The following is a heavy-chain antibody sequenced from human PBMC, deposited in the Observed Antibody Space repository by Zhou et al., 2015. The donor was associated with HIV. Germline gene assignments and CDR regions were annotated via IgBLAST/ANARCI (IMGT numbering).Heavy chain of an antibody. CDR2: ISWDGRTI. CDR3: ARLRITIFGVIKDSSSYYMDV. CDR1: GFTFGYFC. Sequence: EVQLVESGGGLVQPGRSLRLSCAASGFTFGYFCMHWVRQAPGKGLEWVAGISWDGRTINYVDSVKARFTISRDNAKNSLDLQLNSLRAGDTAVYYCARLRITIFGVIKDSSSYYMDVWGKGTTVTVSS. D-gene: IGHD3-3*01. V-gene: IGHV3-9*01. J-gene: IGHJ6*03.